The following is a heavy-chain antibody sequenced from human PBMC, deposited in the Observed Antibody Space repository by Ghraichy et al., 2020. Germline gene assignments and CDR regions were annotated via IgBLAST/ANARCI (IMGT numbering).Heavy chain of an antibody. D-gene: IGHD2-15*01. Sequence: GGSLRLSCAASGFTFSDYYMSWIRQAPGKGLEWVSYISSSGSTIYYADSVKGRFTISRDNAKNSLYLQMNSLRAEDTAVYYCARVSVVVVAAPMGYWGQGTLVTVSS. V-gene: IGHV3-11*01. CDR3: ARVSVVVVAAPMGY. J-gene: IGHJ4*02. CDR1: GFTFSDYY. CDR2: ISSSGSTI.